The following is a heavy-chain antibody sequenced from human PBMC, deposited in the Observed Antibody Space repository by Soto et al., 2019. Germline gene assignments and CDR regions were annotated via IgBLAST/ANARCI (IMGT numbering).Heavy chain of an antibody. CDR2: ISWNSGSI. V-gene: IGHV3-9*01. CDR1: GFRFDDYA. D-gene: IGHD3-16*01. J-gene: IGHJ3*02. CDR3: AKDRGKITVRGFDI. Sequence: EVQLVESGGGLVQPGRSLRLSCAASGFRFDDYAMHWVRQVPGKGLEWVSGISWNSGSIGYADSVKGRTTISRDNAKNSLYLQMNSLRVEDTALYYCAKDRGKITVRGFDIWGQGTMVTVSS.